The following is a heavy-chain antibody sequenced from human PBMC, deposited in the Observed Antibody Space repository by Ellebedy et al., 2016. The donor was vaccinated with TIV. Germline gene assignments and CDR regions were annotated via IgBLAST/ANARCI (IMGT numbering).Heavy chain of an antibody. CDR2: ISYTGST. D-gene: IGHD3-10*01. V-gene: IGHV4-59*01. Sequence: SETLSLTXTVSGGSMSTNYWSWIRQPPGKGLEWIGYISYTGSTNYSPSLNSRVTISVDTSKNQFSLKLTSVTAADTAVYYCAAEVIMVRGLIVHWGQGTLVTVSS. CDR1: GGSMSTNY. J-gene: IGHJ4*02. CDR3: AAEVIMVRGLIVH.